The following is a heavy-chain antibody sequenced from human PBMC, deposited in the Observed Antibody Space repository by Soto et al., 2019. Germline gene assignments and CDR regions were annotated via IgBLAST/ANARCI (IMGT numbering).Heavy chain of an antibody. CDR3: ARGKTRLGIAAAGTLDY. CDR1: GYTFTGYY. Sequence: QVQLVQSGAEVKKPGASVKVSCKASGYTFTGYYMHWVRQAPGQGLEWMGWINPNSGGTNYAQKFQGWVTMTRDTSSSTAYMELSRLRSDDTAVYYCARGKTRLGIAAAGTLDYWGQGTLVTVSS. CDR2: INPNSGGT. J-gene: IGHJ4*02. D-gene: IGHD6-13*01. V-gene: IGHV1-2*04.